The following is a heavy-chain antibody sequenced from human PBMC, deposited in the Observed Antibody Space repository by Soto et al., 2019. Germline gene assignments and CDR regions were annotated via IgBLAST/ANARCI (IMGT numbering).Heavy chain of an antibody. CDR1: GCTYTSYG. Sequence: AAVDVSCTASGCTYTSYGIIWVRQAPGQRLEWMGWISAYNGNTNYAQKLQGRVTMTTDTSKSTAYMELRSLRSDDTAVYYCARGDWSSGWYGAFDIWGQGTMVTVS. D-gene: IGHD6-19*01. CDR2: ISAYNGNT. CDR3: ARGDWSSGWYGAFDI. J-gene: IGHJ3*02. V-gene: IGHV1-18*01.